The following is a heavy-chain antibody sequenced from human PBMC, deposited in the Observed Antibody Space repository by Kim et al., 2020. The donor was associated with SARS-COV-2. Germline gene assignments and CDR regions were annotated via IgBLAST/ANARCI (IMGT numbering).Heavy chain of an antibody. V-gene: IGHV1-18*01. J-gene: IGHJ3*02. Sequence: ASVKVSCKASGYTFTSYGISWVRQAPGQGLEWMGWISAYNGNTNYAQKLQGRVTMTTDTSTSTAYMELRSLSSDDTAVYYCARDREYSGSSRDAFDIWGQGTMVTVSS. CDR1: GYTFTSYG. CDR2: ISAYNGNT. D-gene: IGHD1-26*01. CDR3: ARDREYSGSSRDAFDI.